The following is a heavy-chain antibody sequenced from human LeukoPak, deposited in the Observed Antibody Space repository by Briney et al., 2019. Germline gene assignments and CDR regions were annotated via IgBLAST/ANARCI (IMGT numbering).Heavy chain of an antibody. CDR2: ISSSSSYI. Sequence: PGGSLRLSCAASGFTFSSYAMSWVRQAPGKGLEWVSFISSSSSYIYYADSVKGRFTISRDNAKNSLYLQMNSLRAEDTAVYYCARVAYGAQAFDIWGQGTMVTVSS. V-gene: IGHV3-21*01. CDR1: GFTFSSYA. D-gene: IGHD4-17*01. CDR3: ARVAYGAQAFDI. J-gene: IGHJ3*02.